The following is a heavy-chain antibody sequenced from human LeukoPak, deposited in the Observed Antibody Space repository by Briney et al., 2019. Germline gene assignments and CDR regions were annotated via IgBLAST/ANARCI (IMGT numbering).Heavy chain of an antibody. J-gene: IGHJ4*02. CDR3: AKVMDWLLWFGELLDGAYFDY. V-gene: IGHV3-23*01. Sequence: LAGGSLRLSCAASGFTFSSYAMSWVRQAPGKGLEWVSVISGSGGSTYYADSVKGRFTISRDNSKNTLYLQMNSLRAEDTAVYYCAKVMDWLLWFGELLDGAYFDYWGQGTLVTVSS. D-gene: IGHD3-10*01. CDR2: ISGSGGST. CDR1: GFTFSSYA.